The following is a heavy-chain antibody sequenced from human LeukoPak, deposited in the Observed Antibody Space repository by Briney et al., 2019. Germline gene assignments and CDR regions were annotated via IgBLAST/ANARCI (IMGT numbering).Heavy chain of an antibody. CDR2: IIPIFGTA. CDR3: ARDPGYYGSGRIAFDP. D-gene: IGHD3-10*01. CDR1: GYTFSDYY. Sequence: SVKVSCKASGYTFSDYYMHWVRQAPGQGLEWMGGIIPIFGTANYAQKFQGRVTITADESTSTAYMELSSLRSEDTAVYYCARDPGYYGSGRIAFDPWGQGTLVTVSS. V-gene: IGHV1-69*13. J-gene: IGHJ5*02.